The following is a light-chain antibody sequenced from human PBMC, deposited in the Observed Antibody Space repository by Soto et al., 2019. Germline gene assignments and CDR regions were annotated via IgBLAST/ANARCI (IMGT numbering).Light chain of an antibody. J-gene: IGLJ1*01. Sequence: QSALSQPASVSGSPGQSIAISCTGTSSDVGGYNLVSWYQQHPGKAPKLMIYDAVRRPSGVSDRSSGSRSGNTASLTISGLHSEDEADYYCCADAGSNTYVFGTGTKVPVL. CDR2: DAV. V-gene: IGLV2-23*01. CDR1: SSDVGGYNL. CDR3: CADAGSNTYV.